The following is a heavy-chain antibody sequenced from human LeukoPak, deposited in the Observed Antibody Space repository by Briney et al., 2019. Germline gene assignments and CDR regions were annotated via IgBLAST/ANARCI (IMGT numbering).Heavy chain of an antibody. CDR2: INPNSGGT. Sequence: ASVKVSCKASGYTFTCYYMHWVRQAPGQGLEWMGWINPNSGGTNYAQKFQGRVTMTRDTSISTAYMELSRLRSDDTAVYYCARDKGLGRYFDREGGAFDIWGQGTMVTVSS. J-gene: IGHJ3*02. D-gene: IGHD3-9*01. CDR1: GYTFTCYY. V-gene: IGHV1-2*02. CDR3: ARDKGLGRYFDREGGAFDI.